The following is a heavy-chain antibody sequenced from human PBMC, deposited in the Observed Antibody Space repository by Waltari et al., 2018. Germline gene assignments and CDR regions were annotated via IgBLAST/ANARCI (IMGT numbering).Heavy chain of an antibody. CDR2: INHSGST. V-gene: IGHV4-34*01. D-gene: IGHD2-2*01. J-gene: IGHJ6*03. CDR1: GGSFSGYY. Sequence: QVQLQQWGAGLLKPSETLSLTCAVYGGSFSGYYWSWIRQPPGKGLEWIGEINHSGSTNSNPSLKSRVTISVDTSKNQFSLKLSSVTAADTAVYYCARVGRTSPRVYCSSTSCTYYYYYMDVWGKGTTVTVSS. CDR3: ARVGRTSPRVYCSSTSCTYYYYYMDV.